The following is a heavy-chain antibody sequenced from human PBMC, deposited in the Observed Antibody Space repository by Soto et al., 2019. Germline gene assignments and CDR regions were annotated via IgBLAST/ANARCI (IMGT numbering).Heavy chain of an antibody. CDR1: GFTFSTYI. D-gene: IGHD4-17*01. CDR3: ARGIGYGGNSYYFDY. CDR2: INGNSRYI. J-gene: IGHJ4*02. V-gene: IGHV3-21*06. Sequence: GGSLRLSCAASGFTFSTYIMNWVRQAPGRGLEWVSSINGNSRYIYYGDSVKGRFTVSRDNAKNSLYLQMNSLRDEDTAVYYCARGIGYGGNSYYFDYWGQGTLVTVSS.